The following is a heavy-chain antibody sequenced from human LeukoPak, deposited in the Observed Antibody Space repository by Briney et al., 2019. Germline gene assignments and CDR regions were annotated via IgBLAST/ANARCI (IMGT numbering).Heavy chain of an antibody. V-gene: IGHV4-31*02. Sequence: SQTLSLSSTVSGVSLSVGSYYCSSIRQHPRKGLEWIGYIYYTGNNYYNPSLKSRVTISVDTSKNQFSLKLSSVTAAGTAVYFCARGSGWYIYWGQGTLVTVSS. J-gene: IGHJ4*02. D-gene: IGHD6-19*01. CDR2: IYYTGNN. CDR3: ARGSGWYIY. CDR1: GVSLSVGSYY.